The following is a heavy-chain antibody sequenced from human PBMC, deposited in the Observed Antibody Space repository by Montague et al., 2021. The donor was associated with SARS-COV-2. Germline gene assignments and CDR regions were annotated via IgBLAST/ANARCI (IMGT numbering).Heavy chain of an antibody. V-gene: IGHV4-38-2*02. Sequence: SETLSLTCTVSGYSISSGYYWGWIRQPPGKGLEWIGSIYHSGSTYYNPSLKSRVTISVDTSKNQFSLKLSSVTAADTAVYYCAVDSNYYYDGMDVWGQGTTVTVSS. CDR3: AVDSNYYYDGMDV. J-gene: IGHJ6*02. CDR2: IYHSGST. CDR1: GYSISSGYY. D-gene: IGHD4-11*01.